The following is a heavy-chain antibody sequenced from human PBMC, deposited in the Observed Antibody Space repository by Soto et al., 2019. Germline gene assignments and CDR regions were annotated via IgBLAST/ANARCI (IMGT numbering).Heavy chain of an antibody. CDR2: ITSSGGTT. V-gene: IGHV3-23*01. CDR3: ARGGSDSNCAWDY. J-gene: IGHJ4*02. D-gene: IGHD4-4*01. Sequence: DVQLLESGGGLVQPGGSLRLSCAASGFTFSNYAMTWVRQAPGKGLEWVSAITSSGGTTYYADSVKGHFTISRDNSKNTLYLQMNSLRAEDTAVYYCARGGSDSNCAWDYWGQGTLVIVSA. CDR1: GFTFSNYA.